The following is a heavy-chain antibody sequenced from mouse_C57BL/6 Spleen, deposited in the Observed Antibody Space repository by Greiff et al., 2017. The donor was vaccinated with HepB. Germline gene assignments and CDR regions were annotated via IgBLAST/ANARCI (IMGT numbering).Heavy chain of an antibody. CDR3: ARGDYYGRSGDYFDY. CDR2: ISYDGSN. CDR1: GYSITSGYY. Sequence: EVKLMESGPGLVKPSQSLSLTCSVTGYSITSGYYWNWIRQFPGNKLEWMGYISYDGSNNYNPSLKNRISITRDTSKNQFFLKLNSVTTEDTATYYCARGDYYGRSGDYFDYWGQGTTLTVSS. D-gene: IGHD1-1*01. V-gene: IGHV3-6*01. J-gene: IGHJ2*01.